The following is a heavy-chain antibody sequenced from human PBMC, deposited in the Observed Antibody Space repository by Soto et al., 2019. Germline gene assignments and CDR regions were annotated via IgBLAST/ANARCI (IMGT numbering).Heavy chain of an antibody. CDR2: IYYSGST. J-gene: IGHJ5*02. Sequence: SETLSLTCTVSGVSISSSSYYWGWIRQPPGKGLEWIGSIYYSGSTYYNPSLKSRVTISVDTSKNQFSLKLSSVTAADTAVYYCARPKGINWFDPWGQGTLVTVSS. CDR1: GVSISSSSYY. V-gene: IGHV4-39*01. CDR3: ARPKGINWFDP.